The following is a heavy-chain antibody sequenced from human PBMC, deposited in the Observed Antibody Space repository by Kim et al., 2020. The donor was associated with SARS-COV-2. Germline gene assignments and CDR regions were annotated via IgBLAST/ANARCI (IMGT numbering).Heavy chain of an antibody. CDR2: IYYSGST. CDR1: GGSISSYY. Sequence: SETLSLTCTVSGGSISSYYWSWIRQPPGKGLEWIGYIYYSGSTNYNPSPKNRVTISVDTCKNQFSLKLSTVTAADTAVCYCAREEPRTHPYYDRSGPGGAAFDIWSQGTMVTVSS. D-gene: IGHD3-22*01. CDR3: AREEPRTHPYYDRSGPGGAAFDI. V-gene: IGHV4-59*13. J-gene: IGHJ3*02.